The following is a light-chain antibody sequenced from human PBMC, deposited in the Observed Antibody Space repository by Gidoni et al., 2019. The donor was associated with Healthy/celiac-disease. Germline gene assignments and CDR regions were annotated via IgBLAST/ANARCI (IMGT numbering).Light chain of an antibody. Sequence: DIQMTQSPSSLSASVGDRVTITCQASQDISNYLNWYQQKPGQAPKLLIYDASHLETGGPSRFSGSGSGKDFTFTISSLQPEDIATYYCQQYDNLPRTFGQGTKVEIK. CDR2: DAS. V-gene: IGKV1-33*01. CDR3: QQYDNLPRT. J-gene: IGKJ1*01. CDR1: QDISNY.